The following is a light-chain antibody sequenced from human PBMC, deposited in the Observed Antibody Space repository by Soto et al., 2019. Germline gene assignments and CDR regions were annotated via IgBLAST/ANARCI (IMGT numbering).Light chain of an antibody. CDR3: QQCNNWPPEIT. J-gene: IGKJ5*01. CDR2: DAS. Sequence: IVLTQSPAPLSLSPGERATLSCRSSQNISIYLAWYQQKPGQAPRLLIYDASNRATGIPARFSGSGSGTDFTLTISSLEPEEFAVYYCQQCNNWPPEITLGQGTRLEIK. CDR1: QNISIY. V-gene: IGKV3-11*01.